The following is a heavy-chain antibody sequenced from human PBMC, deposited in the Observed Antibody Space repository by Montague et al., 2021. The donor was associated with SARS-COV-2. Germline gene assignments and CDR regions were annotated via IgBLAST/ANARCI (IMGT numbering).Heavy chain of an antibody. CDR2: IYHSGST. J-gene: IGHJ6*02. CDR1: GGSISSSNW. CDR3: ARRPLGYYYYGMDV. Sequence: SETLSLTCAVSGGSISSSNWWSWVRQPQGKGLEWIGEIYHSGSTNYNPSLKSRVTISIDKSKNQFSLKLSSVTAADTAVYYCARRPLGYYYYGMDVWGQGTTVTVSS. V-gene: IGHV4-4*02.